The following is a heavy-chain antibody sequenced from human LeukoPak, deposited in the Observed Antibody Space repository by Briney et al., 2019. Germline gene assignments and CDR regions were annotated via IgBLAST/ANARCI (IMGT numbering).Heavy chain of an antibody. V-gene: IGHV1-18*04. CDR1: GYTLTSYG. CDR2: ISAYNGNT. Sequence: ASVKVSCKASGYTLTSYGISWVRQAPGQGLEWMGWISAYNGNTNYAQKLQGRVTMTTDTSTSTAYMELRSLRSDDTAVYYCARVPLIVVVPAALSGDYWGQGTLVTVSS. J-gene: IGHJ4*02. CDR3: ARVPLIVVVPAALSGDY. D-gene: IGHD2-2*01.